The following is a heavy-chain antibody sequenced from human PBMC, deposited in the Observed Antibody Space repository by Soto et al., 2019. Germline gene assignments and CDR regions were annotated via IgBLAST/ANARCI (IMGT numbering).Heavy chain of an antibody. Sequence: SQTLSLTCAISGDSVSSNSAAWNWIRQSPSRGLEWLGRTYYRSKWYNDYAVSVKSRITINPDTSKNQFSLKLNSVTPEDTAVYYCERDFGPLLWFGESRFNYYYGMDVWGQGTTVTVSS. D-gene: IGHD3-10*01. CDR1: GDSVSSNSAA. J-gene: IGHJ6*02. CDR3: ERDFGPLLWFGESRFNYYYGMDV. CDR2: TYYRSKWYN. V-gene: IGHV6-1*01.